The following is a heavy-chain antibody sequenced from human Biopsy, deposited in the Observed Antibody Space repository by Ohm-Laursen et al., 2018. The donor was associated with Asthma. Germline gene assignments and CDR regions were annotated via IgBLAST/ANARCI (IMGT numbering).Heavy chain of an antibody. CDR3: ARGQKSAGDRWFDP. J-gene: IGHJ5*02. CDR1: GYTFIGCH. V-gene: IGHV1-2*06. Sequence: AASMKVSCKASGYTFIGCHIHWMRQAPGQGLEWMGRINPNSGGTNYAQKFQGRVTMTRDTSISTAYMEVSRLRSDDTAVYYCARGQKSAGDRWFDPWGQGTLVTVSS. CDR2: INPNSGGT. D-gene: IGHD6-13*01.